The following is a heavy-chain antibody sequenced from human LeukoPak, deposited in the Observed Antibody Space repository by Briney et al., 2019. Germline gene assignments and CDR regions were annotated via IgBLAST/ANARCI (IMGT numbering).Heavy chain of an antibody. CDR3: AVVPKTGMPAIT. CDR1: GGSINNYG. Sequence: SVKVSCKTSGGSINNYGINWVRQAPGQGLEWMGMIIPLLTRPKYAKKFQGRVTITADESADTAYMEVSRLTSEDTAVFFCAVVPKTGMPAITWGPGTLVSVSS. J-gene: IGHJ5*02. V-gene: IGHV1-69*15. D-gene: IGHD6-6*01. CDR2: IIPLLTRP.